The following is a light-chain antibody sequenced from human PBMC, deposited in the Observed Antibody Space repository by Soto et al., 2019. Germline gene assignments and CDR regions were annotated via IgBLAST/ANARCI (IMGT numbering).Light chain of an antibody. V-gene: IGKV3-11*01. CDR1: QIFSTY. CDR2: XAS. Sequence: IVLTESPATVSLSPGERATLSCRASQIFSTYLAWFQHKPCKAPRLLIYXASTRATGIPARFSGSGSGTDFTITISMLEPEDVEIYYCQQRHSWGTFGQGTRLDIK. CDR3: QQRHSWGT. J-gene: IGKJ5*01.